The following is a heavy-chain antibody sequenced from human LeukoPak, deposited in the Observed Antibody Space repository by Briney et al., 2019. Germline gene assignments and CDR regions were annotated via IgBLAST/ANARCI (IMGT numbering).Heavy chain of an antibody. CDR3: ARGSGWPVVDY. Sequence: PSETLSLTCTVSGASISSSSYYCSWIRQPPGKGREWIGYIYYSGSTNYNPSLKSRVTISVDTSKNQFSLKLSSVTAADTAVYYCARGSGWPVVDYWGQGTLVTVSS. CDR2: IYYSGST. J-gene: IGHJ4*02. V-gene: IGHV4-61*01. CDR1: GASISSSSYY. D-gene: IGHD5-24*01.